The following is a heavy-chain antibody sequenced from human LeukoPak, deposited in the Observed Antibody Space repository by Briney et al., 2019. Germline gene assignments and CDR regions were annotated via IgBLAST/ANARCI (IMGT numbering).Heavy chain of an antibody. Sequence: GGSLRLSCAASGFTFNNYAMTWVRQAPGKGLEWVSSISASGVMTYYADSVKGRFTVSRDNSKNSLYLQMSSLTAADTAVYYCAKDRSIGTYYTFDHWGQGPLVTVSS. CDR2: ISASGVMT. CDR3: AKDRSIGTYYTFDH. D-gene: IGHD1-26*01. V-gene: IGHV3-23*01. CDR1: GFTFNNYA. J-gene: IGHJ4*02.